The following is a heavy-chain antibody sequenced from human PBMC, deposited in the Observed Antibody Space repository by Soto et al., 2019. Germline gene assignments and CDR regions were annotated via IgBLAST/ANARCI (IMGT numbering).Heavy chain of an antibody. Sequence: QVQLVESGGGVVQPGRSLRLSCEASGFTFSSYGMHWVRQAPGKGLEWVAVISYDGNNKYYADSVKGRFTISRDNYKNTMYLQMNRLRPEVTAGYYCAREMIPMIMGGMSAMDVWGPGSTVTVSS. CDR3: AREMIPMIMGGMSAMDV. CDR1: GFTFSSYG. V-gene: IGHV3-30*03. J-gene: IGHJ6*02. CDR2: ISYDGNNK. D-gene: IGHD3-22*01.